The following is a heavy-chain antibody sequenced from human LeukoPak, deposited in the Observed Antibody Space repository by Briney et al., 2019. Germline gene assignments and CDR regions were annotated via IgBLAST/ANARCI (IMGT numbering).Heavy chain of an antibody. CDR2: INPNNDDT. CDR1: GYTFTGKY. CDR3: AREESDISLRY. J-gene: IGHJ4*02. V-gene: IGHV1-18*01. D-gene: IGHD3-9*01. Sequence: ASVKVSCKASGYTFTGKYMHWVRQAPGQGLEWMGWINPNNDDTNYAQKLQGRVTMTTDTSTSTAYMELRSLRSDDTAVYYCAREESDISLRYWGQGTLVTVSS.